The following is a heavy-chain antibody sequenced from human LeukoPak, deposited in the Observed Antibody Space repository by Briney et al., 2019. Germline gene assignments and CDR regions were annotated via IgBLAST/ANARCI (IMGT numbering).Heavy chain of an antibody. D-gene: IGHD3-3*01. V-gene: IGHV3-23*01. CDR3: AKDQVYDFWSGYSDVFDI. Sequence: GGSLRLSCAASGFTFSNYAMSWVRQAPGKGLEWVSTISGSGGSTYYADSVKGRFTISRDNSKNTLYLQMNSLRAEDTAVYYCAKDQVYDFWSGYSDVFDIWGQGTMVTVSS. CDR2: ISGSGGST. CDR1: GFTFSNYA. J-gene: IGHJ3*02.